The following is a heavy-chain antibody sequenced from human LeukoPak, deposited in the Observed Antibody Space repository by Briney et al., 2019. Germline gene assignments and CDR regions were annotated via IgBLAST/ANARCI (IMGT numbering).Heavy chain of an antibody. D-gene: IGHD2-2*01. CDR1: GFTSSSYA. CDR3: AGAIVVVPAASLDY. V-gene: IGHV3-30-3*01. Sequence: PGRSLRLSCAASGFTSSSYAMHWVRQAPGKGLEWVAVISYDGSNKYYADSVKGRFTISRDNSKNTLYLQMNNLRAEDTAVYYCAGAIVVVPAASLDYWGQGTLVTVSS. CDR2: ISYDGSNK. J-gene: IGHJ4*02.